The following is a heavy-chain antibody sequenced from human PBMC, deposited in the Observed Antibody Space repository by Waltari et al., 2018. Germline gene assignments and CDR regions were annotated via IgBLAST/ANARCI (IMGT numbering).Heavy chain of an antibody. CDR2: IKQDGSEK. Sequence: EVQLVESVGGLVQTGWSLRLSCAASEFTFLSYCKRCVRQAPGKGREWVANIKQDGSEKYYVDSVKGRFTISRDNAKNSLYLQMNSLRAEDTAVYYCARSRWFDPWGQGTLVTVSS. CDR3: ARSRWFDP. CDR1: EFTFLSYC. V-gene: IGHV3-7*01. J-gene: IGHJ5*02.